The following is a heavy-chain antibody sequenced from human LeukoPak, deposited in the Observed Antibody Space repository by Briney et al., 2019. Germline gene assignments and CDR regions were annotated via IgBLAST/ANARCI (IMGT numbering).Heavy chain of an antibody. V-gene: IGHV3-30*18. J-gene: IGHJ3*02. D-gene: IGHD2-2*01. CDR1: GFTFSSYG. Sequence: GRSLRLSCAASGFTFSSYGMHWVRQAPGKGLEWVAVIWYGGSNKYYADSVKGRFTISRDNSENTLYLQMNSLRAEDTAVYYCAKDGGGYCSSTSCYRDAFDIWGQGTMVTVSS. CDR2: IWYGGSNK. CDR3: AKDGGGYCSSTSCYRDAFDI.